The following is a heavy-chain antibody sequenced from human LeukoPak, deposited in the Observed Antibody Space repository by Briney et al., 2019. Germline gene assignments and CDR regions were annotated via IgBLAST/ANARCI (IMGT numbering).Heavy chain of an antibody. J-gene: IGHJ6*03. CDR2: INHSGST. Sequence: SETLSLTCAVYGGSFSGYYWSWIRQPPGKGLEWIGEINHSGSTNYNPSLKSRVTISVDTSKNQFSLKLSSVTAADTAVYYCARGRPYCSSTSCSPKNYYYYYYMDVWGKGTTVTVSS. D-gene: IGHD2-2*01. V-gene: IGHV4-34*01. CDR3: ARGRPYCSSTSCSPKNYYYYYYMDV. CDR1: GGSFSGYY.